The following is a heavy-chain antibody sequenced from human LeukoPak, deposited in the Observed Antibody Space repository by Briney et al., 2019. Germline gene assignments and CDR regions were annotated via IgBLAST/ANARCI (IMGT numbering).Heavy chain of an antibody. V-gene: IGHV1-46*01. Sequence: ASVKVSCKASGYTFTSYYMHWVRQAPGQGLEWMGIINPSGGSTSYAQKFQGRVTMTRDTSTSTVYMELSSLRSEDTAMYYCARDSGLLLWFGESQTKHEQIDYWGQGTLVTVSA. J-gene: IGHJ4*02. D-gene: IGHD3-10*01. CDR3: ARDSGLLLWFGESQTKHEQIDY. CDR2: INPSGGST. CDR1: GYTFTSYY.